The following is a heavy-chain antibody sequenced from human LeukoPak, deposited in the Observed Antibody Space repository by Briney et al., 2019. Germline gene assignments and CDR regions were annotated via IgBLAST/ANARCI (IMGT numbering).Heavy chain of an antibody. D-gene: IGHD2-2*01. CDR1: GYTFTRYG. CDR3: ARVDVVVVPTLGWFGP. CDR2: INAYNGNT. V-gene: IGHV1-18*01. Sequence: VASVTVSCKASGYTFTRYGISWVRQAPGQGLEWMGWINAYNGNTNYAQKVQGRVTMTTDTSTSTAYMELRSLRSDDTAVYYCARVDVVVVPTLGWFGPWGQGTLVTVSS. J-gene: IGHJ5*02.